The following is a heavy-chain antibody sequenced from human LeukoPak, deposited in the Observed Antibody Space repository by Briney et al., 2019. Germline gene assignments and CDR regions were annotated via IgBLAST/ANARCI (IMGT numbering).Heavy chain of an antibody. CDR1: GGTFSSYA. J-gene: IGHJ6*02. D-gene: IGHD5-18*01. V-gene: IGHV1-69*04. Sequence: SVKVSCKASGGTFSSYAISWVRQAPGQGLEWMGRIIPILGIANYAQKFQGRVTITADKSTSTAYMELSSLRSEDTAVYYCARAFFPHTAMVGHYYYGMDVWGQGTTVTVSS. CDR3: ARAFFPHTAMVGHYYYGMDV. CDR2: IIPILGIA.